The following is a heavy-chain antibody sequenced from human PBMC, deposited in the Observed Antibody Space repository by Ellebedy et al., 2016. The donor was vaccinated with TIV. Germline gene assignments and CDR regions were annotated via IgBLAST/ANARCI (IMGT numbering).Heavy chain of an antibody. J-gene: IGHJ6*03. CDR2: MNPNSGNT. Sequence: ASVKVSXXASGYTFTSYDINWVRQATGQGLEWMGWMNPNSGNTGYAQKFQGRVTMTRNTSISTAYMELSSLRSEDTAVYYCARETGYCSSTSCLGYYYMDVWGKGTTVTVSS. CDR3: ARETGYCSSTSCLGYYYMDV. CDR1: GYTFTSYD. V-gene: IGHV1-8*01. D-gene: IGHD2-2*01.